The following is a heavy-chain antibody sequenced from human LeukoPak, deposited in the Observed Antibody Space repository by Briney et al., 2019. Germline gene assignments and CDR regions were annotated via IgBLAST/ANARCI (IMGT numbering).Heavy chain of an antibody. J-gene: IGHJ4*02. D-gene: IGHD2-15*01. Sequence: SETLSLTCAVYGGSFSGYYWSWIRQPPGKGREWIGEINHSGSTNYNPSLKSRVTISVDTSKNQFSLKLSSVTAADTVVYYCARAKYCSGGSCYHLDYWGQGTLVTVSS. CDR1: GGSFSGYY. V-gene: IGHV4-34*01. CDR2: INHSGST. CDR3: ARAKYCSGGSCYHLDY.